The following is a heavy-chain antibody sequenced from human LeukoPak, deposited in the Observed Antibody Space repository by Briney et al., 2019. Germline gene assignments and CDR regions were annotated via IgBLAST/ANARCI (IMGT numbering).Heavy chain of an antibody. CDR2: INHSGST. D-gene: IGHD3-9*01. Sequence: SETLSLTCAVYGGSFSGYYWSWIRQPPGKGLEWIGDINHSGSTSYNPSLKSRVTISVDTSKNQFSLTLSSVTAADTAVYYCARDPRSRSYDILTGYSHWGQGTLVTVSS. J-gene: IGHJ4*02. CDR3: ARDPRSRSYDILTGYSH. V-gene: IGHV4-34*01. CDR1: GGSFSGYY.